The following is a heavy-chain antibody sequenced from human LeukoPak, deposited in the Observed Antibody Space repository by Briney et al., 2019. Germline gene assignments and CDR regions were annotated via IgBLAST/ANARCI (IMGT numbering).Heavy chain of an antibody. D-gene: IGHD6-13*01. CDR3: AKDRNWASGAGTDFDY. J-gene: IGHJ4*02. V-gene: IGHV3-30*02. CDR1: GFTFASYG. Sequence: GGSLRLSCAASGFTFASYGMHWVRQAPGKGLEWVAFIRYDEINKFYPDSVKGRFTISRENSKDTLYLKMNSLRIEDTAVYYCAKDRNWASGAGTDFDYWGQGTQVTVSS. CDR2: IRYDEINK.